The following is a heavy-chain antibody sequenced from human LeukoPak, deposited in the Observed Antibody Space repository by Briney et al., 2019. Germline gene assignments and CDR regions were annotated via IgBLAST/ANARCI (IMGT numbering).Heavy chain of an antibody. CDR3: AKEGYQTGTTSKGYYDY. D-gene: IGHD1-7*01. V-gene: IGHV3-23*01. CDR1: GFTFSSHA. Sequence: GGSLRLSCAASGFTFSSHAMSWVRQAPGKGLEWVSAFSGSGADTYYADSVKGRFTISRDNSKNTLSLQMNSLRAEDTAAYYCAKEGYQTGTTSKGYYDYWGQGTLVTVSS. J-gene: IGHJ4*02. CDR2: FSGSGADT.